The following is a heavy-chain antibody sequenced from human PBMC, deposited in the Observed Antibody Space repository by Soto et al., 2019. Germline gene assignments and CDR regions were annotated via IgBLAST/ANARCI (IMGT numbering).Heavy chain of an antibody. D-gene: IGHD1-1*01. CDR2: IYATGTT. CDR1: GASISGFY. CDR3: VRDGTKTLRDRFDP. J-gene: IGHJ5*02. V-gene: IGHV4-4*07. Sequence: PSETLSLTCTVSGASISGFYWSWIRKSAGKGLEWIGRIYATGTTDYNPSLKSRVMMSVDTSKKQFSLKLRSVTAADTAVYYCVRDGTKTLRDRFDPWGKGISVTVSS.